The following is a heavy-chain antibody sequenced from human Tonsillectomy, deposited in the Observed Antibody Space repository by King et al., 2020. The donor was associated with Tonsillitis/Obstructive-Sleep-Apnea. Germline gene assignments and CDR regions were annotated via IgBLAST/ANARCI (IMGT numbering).Heavy chain of an antibody. CDR3: ARWSEGYSYPYWYFDL. CDR2: INHSGST. J-gene: IGHJ2*01. D-gene: IGHD5-18*01. CDR1: GGSFSGDY. V-gene: IGHV4-34*01. Sequence: VQLPQWGAGLLKPSETLSLTCAVYGGSFSGDYWSWIRQPPGKGLEWSGEINHSGSTNYNPSLKSRVTISVDTSKHQFSLKLSSVTAADTAVYYCARWSEGYSYPYWYFDLWGRGTLVTVSS.